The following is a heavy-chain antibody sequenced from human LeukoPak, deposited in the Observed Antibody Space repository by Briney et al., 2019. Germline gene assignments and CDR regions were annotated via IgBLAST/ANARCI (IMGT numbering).Heavy chain of an antibody. V-gene: IGHV1-46*01. J-gene: IGHJ3*02. D-gene: IGHD7-27*01. CDR3: ARGNWGLGGAFDI. Sequence: ASVKGSCKASGYTFTSYYMHWVRQAPGQGLEWMGIINPSGGSTSYAQKFQGRVTMTRDMSTSTVYMELSSLRSEDTAVYYCARGNWGLGGAFDIWGQGTMVTVSS. CDR2: INPSGGST. CDR1: GYTFTSYY.